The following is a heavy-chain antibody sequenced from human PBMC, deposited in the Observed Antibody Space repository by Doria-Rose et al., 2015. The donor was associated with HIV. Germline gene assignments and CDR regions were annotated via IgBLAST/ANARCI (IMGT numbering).Heavy chain of an antibody. Sequence: QWGPVLVKPTETLTLTCTVSGVSLSSPGMGVSWIRQPPGKALEWLANIFSDDERSYITSLKSRLTISRGTSKSQVVLTMTDMDPVGTATYYCARIKSSRWYHKYYFDFWGQGTLVIVSA. CDR3: ARIKSSRWYHKYYFDF. CDR2: IFSDDER. CDR1: GVSLSSPGMG. V-gene: IGHV2-26*01. D-gene: IGHD6-13*01. J-gene: IGHJ4*02.